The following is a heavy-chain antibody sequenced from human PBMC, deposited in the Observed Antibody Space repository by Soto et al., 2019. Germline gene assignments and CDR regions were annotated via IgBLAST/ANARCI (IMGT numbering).Heavy chain of an antibody. CDR2: TIPMFATA. Sequence: QVHLVQSGAEVKKPGSSVKVSCKASGGSFSNYIFAWVRQAPGQGLEWGGGTIPMFATAQYAQKLQGRVTITADESTSTVYMDLTSLTSDDTAVYYCARGLFGQQWLVGFDTWGQGTLVTVSS. J-gene: IGHJ4*02. CDR3: ARGLFGQQWLVGFDT. V-gene: IGHV1-69*01. D-gene: IGHD6-19*01. CDR1: GGSFSNYI.